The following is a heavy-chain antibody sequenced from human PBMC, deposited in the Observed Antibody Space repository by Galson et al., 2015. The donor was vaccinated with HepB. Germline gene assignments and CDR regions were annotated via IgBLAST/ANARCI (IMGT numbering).Heavy chain of an antibody. J-gene: IGHJ3*02. CDR3: ASLYGGNSFYDAFDI. V-gene: IGHV3-48*03. Sequence: SLRLSCAASGFTFSSYEMNWVRQAPGKGLEWVSYISSSGSAIYYADSVKGRFTISRDNAKNSLYLQMNSLRAEDTAVYYCASLYGGNSFYDAFDIWGQGTMVTVSS. CDR1: GFTFSSYE. CDR2: ISSSGSAI. D-gene: IGHD4-23*01.